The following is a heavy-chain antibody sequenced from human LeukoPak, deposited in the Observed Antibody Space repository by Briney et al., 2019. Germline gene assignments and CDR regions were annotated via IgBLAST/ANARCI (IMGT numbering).Heavy chain of an antibody. V-gene: IGHV3-20*04. CDR2: INWNGGST. CDR1: GFTFDDYG. CDR3: AREFGTIFGVVIPRYMDV. D-gene: IGHD3-3*01. Sequence: GGSLRLSCAASGFTFDDYGMSWVRQAPRKGLEWVSGINWNGGSTGYADSVKGRFTISRDNAKNSLYLQMNSLRAEDTALYYCAREFGTIFGVVIPRYMDVWGKGTTVTVSS. J-gene: IGHJ6*03.